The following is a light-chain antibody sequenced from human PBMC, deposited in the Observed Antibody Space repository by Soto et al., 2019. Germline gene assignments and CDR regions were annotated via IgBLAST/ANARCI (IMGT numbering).Light chain of an antibody. CDR1: QSVSSC. CDR3: QQRSNS. J-gene: IGKJ4*01. Sequence: EIVLTQSPATLSLSPGERATLSCRASQSVSSCLAWYQQKPGQAPRLLIYDASNRATGIPARFSGSASGTDFTLTISRLGPEDFAGYYCQQRSNSFGGGTMVDIK. CDR2: DAS. V-gene: IGKV3-11*01.